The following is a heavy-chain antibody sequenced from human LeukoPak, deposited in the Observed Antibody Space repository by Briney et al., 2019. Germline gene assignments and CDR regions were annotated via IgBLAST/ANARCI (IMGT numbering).Heavy chain of an antibody. J-gene: IGHJ6*03. D-gene: IGHD6-19*01. CDR2: INHSGST. CDR3: VRGWNSSGWYRYYYYMDV. Sequence: PSETLSLTCAVYGGSFSGYYWSWIRQPPGKGLEWIGEINHSGSTNYNPSLKSRVTISVDTSKNQFSLKLSSVTAADTAVYYCVRGWNSSGWYRYYYYMDVWGKGTTVTVSS. CDR1: GGSFSGYY. V-gene: IGHV4-34*01.